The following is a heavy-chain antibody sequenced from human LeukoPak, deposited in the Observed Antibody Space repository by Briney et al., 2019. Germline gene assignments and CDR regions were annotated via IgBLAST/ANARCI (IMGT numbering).Heavy chain of an antibody. CDR1: GFTFSNYW. CDR2: IKQDGSER. D-gene: IGHD5-24*01. J-gene: IGHJ5*02. Sequence: GGSLRLSCAASGFTFSNYWMIWVRQAPGKGLEWVGNIKQDGSERRYADSVRGRFSISRDNAQTSLYLQMNSLRAEDTAVYYCARASDPWLQLTWGQGTLVTVSS. V-gene: IGHV3-7*05. CDR3: ARASDPWLQLT.